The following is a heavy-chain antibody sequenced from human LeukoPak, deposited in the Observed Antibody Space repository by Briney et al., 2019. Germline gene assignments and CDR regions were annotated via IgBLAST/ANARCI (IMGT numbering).Heavy chain of an antibody. CDR1: GGSISSYY. CDR2: IYYSGST. V-gene: IGHV4-59*01. Sequence: SETLSLTCTVSGGSISSYYWSWIRQPPGKGLEWIGYIYYSGSTNYNPSLKSRVTISVDTSKNQFSLKLSSVTAADTAVYYCARAQGTGYYRPYYYYYMDVWGKGTTVTVSS. J-gene: IGHJ6*03. D-gene: IGHD3/OR15-3a*01. CDR3: ARAQGTGYYRPYYYYYMDV.